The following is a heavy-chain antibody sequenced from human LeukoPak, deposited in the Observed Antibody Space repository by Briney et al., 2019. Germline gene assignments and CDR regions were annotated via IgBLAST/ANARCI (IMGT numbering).Heavy chain of an antibody. CDR3: ARGMTAMVLFDI. Sequence: PGGSLRLSCAASGFTFSDYYMSWIRQAPGRGLEWVSYISSSSSYTNYADSVKGRFTISRDNAKNSLYLQMNSLRAEDTAVYYCARGMTAMVLFDIWGQGTMVTVSS. CDR2: ISSSSSYT. V-gene: IGHV3-11*06. D-gene: IGHD5-18*01. J-gene: IGHJ3*02. CDR1: GFTFSDYY.